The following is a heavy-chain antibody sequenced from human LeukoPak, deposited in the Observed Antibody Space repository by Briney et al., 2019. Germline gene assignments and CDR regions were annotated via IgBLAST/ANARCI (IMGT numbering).Heavy chain of an antibody. CDR1: GYTFTSYG. CDR3: ARGGRYFDWLFPFVY. V-gene: IGHV1-18*04. Sequence: ASVKVSCKASGYTFTSYGISWVRQAPGQGLEWMGWISAYNGNTNYAQKLQGRVTMTTDTSTSTAYMERRSLRSDDTAVYYCARGGRYFDWLFPFVYWGQGTLVTVSS. J-gene: IGHJ4*02. CDR2: ISAYNGNT. D-gene: IGHD3-9*01.